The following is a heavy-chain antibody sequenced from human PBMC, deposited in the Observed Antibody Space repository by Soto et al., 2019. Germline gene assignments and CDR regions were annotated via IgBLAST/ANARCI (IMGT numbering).Heavy chain of an antibody. V-gene: IGHV3-33*01. J-gene: IGHJ4*01. Sequence: QVQLVESGGGVVQPGRSLRLSCAASGFTFSSYGMHWVRQAPGKGLEWVAVIWYDGSNKYYADSVKGRFTISRDNSKNTLYLQMNSLRAEDTAVSYCARAFYGDYFFDYWGQEPWSPSPQ. CDR2: IWYDGSNK. CDR1: GFTFSSYG. CDR3: ARAFYGDYFFDY. D-gene: IGHD4-17*01.